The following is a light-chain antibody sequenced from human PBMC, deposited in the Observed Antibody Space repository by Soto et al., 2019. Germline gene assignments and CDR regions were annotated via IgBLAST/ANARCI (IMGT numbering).Light chain of an antibody. CDR2: AAS. J-gene: IGKJ1*01. CDR1: QSISTY. V-gene: IGKV1-39*01. Sequence: DIQMTQSPSSLSASVGDRVTITCRAGQSISTYLIWYQQQPGKAPKLLIYAASSLQSGVPSRCSGSGSGTDFTLTINSLQPEDFATYYCQQSYSSTRTFGQGTKVEI. CDR3: QQSYSSTRT.